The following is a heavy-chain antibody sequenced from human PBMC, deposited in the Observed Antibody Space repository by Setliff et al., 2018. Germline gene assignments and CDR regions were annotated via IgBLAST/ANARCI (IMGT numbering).Heavy chain of an antibody. CDR2: INPSDGST. CDR1: GYTFTAYY. D-gene: IGHD3-3*01. Sequence: ASVKVSCKASGYTFTAYYMHWVRQAPGQGLEWMGVINPSDGSTTYAQKFQGRVKMTRDTSTNTVYMQLSSLRSEDTAVYYCARESTAKNFWGEYSDYWGQGTLVTVSS. CDR3: ARESTAKNFWGEYSDY. V-gene: IGHV1-46*01. J-gene: IGHJ4*02.